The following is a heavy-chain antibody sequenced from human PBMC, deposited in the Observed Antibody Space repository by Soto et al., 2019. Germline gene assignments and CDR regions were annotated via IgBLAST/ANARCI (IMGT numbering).Heavy chain of an antibody. CDR2: IIPIPGIA. D-gene: IGHD3-22*01. J-gene: IGHJ4*02. V-gene: IGHV1-69*02. CDR3: ARAYYYDSSGYGVSYYFDY. Sequence: QVQLVQSGAEVKKPGSSVKVSCKASGGTFSSYTISWVRQAPGQGLEWMGRIIPIPGIANYAQKFQGRVTITADKSTSTAYMELSSLRSEDTAVYYCARAYYYDSSGYGVSYYFDYWGQGTLVTVSS. CDR1: GGTFSSYT.